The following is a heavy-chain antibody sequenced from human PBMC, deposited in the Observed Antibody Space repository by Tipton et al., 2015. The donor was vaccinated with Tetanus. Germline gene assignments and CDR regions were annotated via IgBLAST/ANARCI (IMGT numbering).Heavy chain of an antibody. Sequence: QLVQSGAEVKKPGESLRISCKASGYEFICYWIAWERQMPGKGLEWLGVIYPADSDIRNSPSIQGQATMSVGKSTSSAYLQWRSLKASDSAMYYCARHSGGSEIGYYDDMDVWGQGTTVTVSS. CDR1: GYEFICYW. V-gene: IGHV5-51*01. CDR3: ARHSGGSEIGYYDDMDV. J-gene: IGHJ6*02. D-gene: IGHD3-10*01. CDR2: IYPADSDI.